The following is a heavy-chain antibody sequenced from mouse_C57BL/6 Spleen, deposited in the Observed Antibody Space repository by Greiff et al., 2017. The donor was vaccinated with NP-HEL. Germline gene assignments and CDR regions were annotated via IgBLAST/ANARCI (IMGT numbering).Heavy chain of an antibody. CDR3: ARRTGEGYFDV. CDR2: ISSGGSYT. D-gene: IGHD4-1*01. Sequence: EVMLVESGGDLVKPGGSLKLSCAASGFTFSSYGMSWVRQTPDKRLEWVATISSGGSYTYYPDSVKGRFTISRDNAKNTLYLQMSSLKSEDTAMYYCARRTGEGYFDVWGTGTTVTVSS. CDR1: GFTFSSYG. J-gene: IGHJ1*03. V-gene: IGHV5-6*02.